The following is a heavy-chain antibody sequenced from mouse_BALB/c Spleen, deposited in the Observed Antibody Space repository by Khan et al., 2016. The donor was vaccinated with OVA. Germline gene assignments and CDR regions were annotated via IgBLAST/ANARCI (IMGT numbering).Heavy chain of an antibody. CDR2: IYPGNVNT. CDR3: ARWGGNYPSYAMDY. V-gene: IGHV1S56*01. Sequence: QVQLMESGPELVKPGASVRISCKASGYTFTIYYIHWVKQRPGQGLEWIGWIYPGNVNTGYNEKFKGKATLTADKSSSTAYMQLSSLTSEDSAVYFCARWGGNYPSYAMDYWGQGTSVTVSS. D-gene: IGHD2-1*01. J-gene: IGHJ4*01. CDR1: GYTFTIYY.